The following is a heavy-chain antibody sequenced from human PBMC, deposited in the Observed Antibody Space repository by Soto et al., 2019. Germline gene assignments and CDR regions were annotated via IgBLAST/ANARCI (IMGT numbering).Heavy chain of an antibody. CDR3: ARDLLEYCSSTSCYGWFDP. Sequence: SETLSLTCTVSGGSISSGDYYWSWIRQPPGKGLEWIGYIYYSGSTYYNPSLKSRVTISVDTSKNQFSLKLSSVTAADTAVYYCARDLLEYCSSTSCYGWFDPWGQGTLVTVSS. D-gene: IGHD2-2*01. J-gene: IGHJ5*02. CDR2: IYYSGST. V-gene: IGHV4-30-4*01. CDR1: GGSISSGDYY.